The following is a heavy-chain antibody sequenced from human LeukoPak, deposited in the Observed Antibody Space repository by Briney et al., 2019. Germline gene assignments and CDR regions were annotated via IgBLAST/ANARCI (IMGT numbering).Heavy chain of an antibody. D-gene: IGHD6-19*01. CDR3: AASSCWYKDAFDI. V-gene: IGHV1-58*02. Sequence: SVKVSCKASGFTFTSSAMQWVRQARGQRLEWIGWIVVGSGNTNYAQKFQERVTITRDMSTSTAYMELSSLRSEDTAVYYCAASSCWYKDAFDIWGQGTMVTVSS. J-gene: IGHJ3*02. CDR1: GFTFTSSA. CDR2: IVVGSGNT.